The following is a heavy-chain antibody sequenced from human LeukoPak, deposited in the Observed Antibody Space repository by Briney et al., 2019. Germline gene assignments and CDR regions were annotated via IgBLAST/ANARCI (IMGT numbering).Heavy chain of an antibody. CDR2: IKRDGSDR. Sequence: GGSLRLSCTASGFTFSDYWMNWVRQVLGKGLQWVADIKRDGSDRFYVDSVKGRFTISRDNAKNSVYLQMNSLRAEDTAVYYCARLYCGVGICYSYYMDVWGKGTTVTVSS. J-gene: IGHJ6*03. CDR3: ARLYCGVGICYSYYMDV. V-gene: IGHV3-7*01. CDR1: GFTFSDYW. D-gene: IGHD2-21*01.